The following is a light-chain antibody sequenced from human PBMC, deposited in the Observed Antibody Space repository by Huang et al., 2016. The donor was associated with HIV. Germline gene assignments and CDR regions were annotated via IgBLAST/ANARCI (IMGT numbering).Light chain of an antibody. CDR1: QSISSG. CDR2: KAS. V-gene: IGKV1-5*03. J-gene: IGKJ2*01. CDR3: QQYNSYPYT. Sequence: DIQMTQSPSTLSASVGDRVTITCRASQSISSGLAWYQQKPGKAPNLLIYKASSLESGVPSRFSGSGSVTEFTLTISSLQPDDFATYYCQQYNSYPYTFGQGTNLEIK.